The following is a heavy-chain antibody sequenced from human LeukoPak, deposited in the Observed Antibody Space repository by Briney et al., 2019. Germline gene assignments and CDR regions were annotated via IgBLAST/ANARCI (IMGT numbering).Heavy chain of an antibody. Sequence: SETLSLTCAVYTLSFSGYSWTCIRQPPGKGLEWIGEIDHGGGPNYHPSLTSQATISEETSKTHFFLQLTSSTAADTAVYYCGRGGMGLRPGSSLDYWGQGTLVSVSS. CDR3: GRGGMGLRPGSSLDY. V-gene: IGHV4-34*01. CDR2: IDHGGGP. D-gene: IGHD2-15*01. CDR1: TLSFSGYS. J-gene: IGHJ4*02.